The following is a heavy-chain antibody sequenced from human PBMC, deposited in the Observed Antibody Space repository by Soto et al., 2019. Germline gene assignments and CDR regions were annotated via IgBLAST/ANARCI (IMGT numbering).Heavy chain of an antibody. J-gene: IGHJ4*02. CDR2: ISGSGGST. Sequence: TGGSLRLSCAASGFTFSSYAMSWVRQAPGKGLEWVSAISGSGGSTYYADSVKGRFTISRDNSKNTLYLQMNSLRAEDTAVYYCARVPSSSGRAHFDYWGQGTLVTVS. CDR1: GFTFSSYA. V-gene: IGHV3-23*01. D-gene: IGHD2-15*01. CDR3: ARVPSSSGRAHFDY.